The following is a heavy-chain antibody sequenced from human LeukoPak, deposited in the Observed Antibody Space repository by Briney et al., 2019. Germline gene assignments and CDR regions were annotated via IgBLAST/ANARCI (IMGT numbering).Heavy chain of an antibody. V-gene: IGHV4-59*01. J-gene: IGHJ5*02. D-gene: IGHD6-19*01. Sequence: PSETLSLTCTVSGGSISSYYWSWIRQPPGKGLEWIGYIYYSGSTNYNPSLKSRVTISVDTSKNQFSLKLSSVTAADTAVYYCAREWLGQSYNWSDPWGQGTLVTVSS. CDR2: IYYSGST. CDR1: GGSISSYY. CDR3: AREWLGQSYNWSDP.